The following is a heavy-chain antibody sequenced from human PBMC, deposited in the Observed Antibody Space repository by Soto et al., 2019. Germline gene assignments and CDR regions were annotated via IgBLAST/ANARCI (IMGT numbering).Heavy chain of an antibody. J-gene: IGHJ6*02. Sequence: PSGTPCVTCAFYVGSISINKWWSWFRQPPGKGLEWIGEIYHSGSTNYNPSLKSRVTISLDKSKNQFSLKLTYVTAADSAVYYCARDDHIVVVPPSLGAMDVWGQGTTVTVSS. CDR2: IYHSGST. CDR3: ARDDHIVVVPPSLGAMDV. D-gene: IGHD2-2*01. V-gene: IGHV4-4*02. CDR1: VGSISINKW.